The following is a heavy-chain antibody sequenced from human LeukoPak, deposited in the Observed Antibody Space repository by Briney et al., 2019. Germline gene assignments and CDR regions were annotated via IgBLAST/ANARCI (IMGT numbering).Heavy chain of an antibody. CDR1: GFTFSSCG. CDR2: IGPTGTDR. Sequence: GGSLRLSCAASGFTFSSCGFNWVRQAPGKGLEWVSSIGPTGTDRYYADSVRGRFTISRDNAKNSMYLQMDSLRDEDTAVYYCATKTIGRHYDYWGQGTLLTVSS. D-gene: IGHD1-14*01. J-gene: IGHJ4*02. CDR3: ATKTIGRHYDY. V-gene: IGHV3-21*01.